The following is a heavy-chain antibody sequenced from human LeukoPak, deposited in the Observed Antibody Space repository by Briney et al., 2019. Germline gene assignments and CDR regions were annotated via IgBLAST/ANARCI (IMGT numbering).Heavy chain of an antibody. J-gene: IGHJ4*02. CDR3: ARDSYSRPSPFDY. D-gene: IGHD2-21*01. V-gene: IGHV4-30-2*01. Sequence: SETLSLTCVVSGGSISSGVYSWNWIRQPPGKGLEWIGNIYHSGSTYYNPSLKSRVTISVDTSKNQFSLKLSSVTAADTAVYYCARDSYSRPSPFDYWGQGTLVTVSS. CDR1: GGSISSGVYS. CDR2: IYHSGST.